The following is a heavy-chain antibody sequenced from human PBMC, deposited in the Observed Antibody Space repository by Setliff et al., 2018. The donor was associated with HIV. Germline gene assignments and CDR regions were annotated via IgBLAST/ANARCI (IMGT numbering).Heavy chain of an antibody. CDR1: GGSIDSTSYY. CDR3: ARTPSFYGEARYYMDV. CDR2: IYYSGTT. D-gene: IGHD4-17*01. V-gene: IGHV4-39*07. J-gene: IGHJ6*03. Sequence: PSETLSLTCTVSGGSIDSTSYYWGWIRQPPGKGLEWIGSIYYSGTTYYNPSLKSRVTISVDRSRNQFSLEMTSVTAADTAVYYCARTPSFYGEARYYMDVWGTGTTVTVSS.